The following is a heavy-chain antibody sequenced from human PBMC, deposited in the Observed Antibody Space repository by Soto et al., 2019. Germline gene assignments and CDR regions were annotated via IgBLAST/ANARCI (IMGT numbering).Heavy chain of an antibody. J-gene: IGHJ6*03. Sequence: GGSLRLSCAASGFTFDDYAMHWVRRAPGKGLEWVSGISWNSGSIGYADSVKGRFTISRDNAKNSLYLQMNSLRAEDTALYYCAKDLRAGYSSSWYYYYYMDVWGKGTTVTVSS. CDR2: ISWNSGSI. D-gene: IGHD6-13*01. V-gene: IGHV3-9*01. CDR3: AKDLRAGYSSSWYYYYYMDV. CDR1: GFTFDDYA.